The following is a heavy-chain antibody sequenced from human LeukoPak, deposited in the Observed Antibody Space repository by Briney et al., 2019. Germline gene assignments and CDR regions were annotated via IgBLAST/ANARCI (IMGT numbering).Heavy chain of an antibody. J-gene: IGHJ4*02. D-gene: IGHD1-26*01. CDR2: ISSSGNSI. Sequence: GGSLRLSCAASGFTFSDYYMSWIRQAPGKGLEWVSYISSSGNSISYADSVKGRFTISRDNAKNSLYLQMNSLRAEDTAVYYCARNPIVGATTIDYWGQGTLVTVSS. CDR1: GFTFSDYY. CDR3: ARNPIVGATTIDY. V-gene: IGHV3-11*04.